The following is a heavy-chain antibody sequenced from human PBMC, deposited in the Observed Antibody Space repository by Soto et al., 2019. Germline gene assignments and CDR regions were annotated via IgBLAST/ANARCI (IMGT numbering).Heavy chain of an antibody. CDR3: AKGDIVVVPAAKLLPVYFDY. Sequence: GGSLRLSCAASGFTFSSYAMSWVRQAPGKGLEWVSAISGSGGSTYYADSVKGRFTISRDNSKNTLYLQMNSLRAEDTAVYYCAKGDIVVVPAAKLLPVYFDYWGQGTLVTVSS. CDR2: ISGSGGST. V-gene: IGHV3-23*01. D-gene: IGHD2-2*01. CDR1: GFTFSSYA. J-gene: IGHJ4*02.